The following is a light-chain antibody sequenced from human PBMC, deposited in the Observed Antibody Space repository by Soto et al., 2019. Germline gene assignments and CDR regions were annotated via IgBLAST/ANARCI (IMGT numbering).Light chain of an antibody. J-gene: IGKJ1*01. Sequence: TRSPGTLSLSPGARATLSCRASQSVSSSYLAWYQQKPGQAPRLLIYGASNRATGIPDRFSGSGSGTDFTLTISRLEPEDFAVYYCQQYGSSGTFGQGTKVDIK. CDR3: QQYGSSGT. CDR1: QSVSSSY. V-gene: IGKV3-20*01. CDR2: GAS.